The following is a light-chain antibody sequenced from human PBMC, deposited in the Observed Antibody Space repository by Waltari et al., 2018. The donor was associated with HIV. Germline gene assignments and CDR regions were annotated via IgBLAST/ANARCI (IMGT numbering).Light chain of an antibody. V-gene: IGLV1-51*01. CDR2: DNH. J-gene: IGLJ1*01. Sequence: QSVLTQPPSVSAAPGQKVTTSCSGSNSNIGNELVSWYQQLPGTAPKHLISDNHDRPSGIPNRCSGSNSGTSAALDSTGRQTGDEADYYCGTWDSSLRVYVFGTGTKVTVL. CDR1: NSNIGNEL. CDR3: GTWDSSLRVYV.